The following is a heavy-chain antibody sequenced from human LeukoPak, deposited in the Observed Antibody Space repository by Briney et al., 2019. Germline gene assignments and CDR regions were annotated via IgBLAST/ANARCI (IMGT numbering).Heavy chain of an antibody. CDR1: GFTFNSYS. J-gene: IGHJ4*02. CDR2: ISSSSSYI. D-gene: IGHD3-3*01. CDR3: GRGVYDFWSGYYNY. Sequence: GGSLRLSCAASGFTFNSYSMNWVRQAPGKGLEWVSSISSSSSYIYYADSVKGRFTISRDNAKNSLYLQMNSLRAEDTAVYYCGRGVYDFWSGYYNYWGQGTLVTVSS. V-gene: IGHV3-21*01.